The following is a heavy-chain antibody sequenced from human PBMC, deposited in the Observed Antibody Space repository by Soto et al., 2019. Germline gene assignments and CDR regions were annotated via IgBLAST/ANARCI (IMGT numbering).Heavy chain of an antibody. V-gene: IGHV3-33*01. J-gene: IGHJ6*02. CDR2: IWYDGSNK. D-gene: IGHD2-2*02. CDR3: ARSTIVVVPAAIGRLGNGRDV. Sequence: QVQLVESGGGVVQPGRSLRLSCAASGFTFSSYGMHWVRQAPGKGLECVAVIWYDGSNKYYADSGKGRFTISRDNSKERLYLQMNSLGGEDTAVYYCARSTIVVVPAAIGRLGNGRDVWGQGTTVTVS. CDR1: GFTFSSYG.